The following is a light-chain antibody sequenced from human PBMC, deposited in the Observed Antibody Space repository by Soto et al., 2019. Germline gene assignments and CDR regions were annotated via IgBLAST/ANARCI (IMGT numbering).Light chain of an antibody. Sequence: EIVLTQSPGTLPLSPGERATLSFRASQSVSNNYLAWYQQKPGQAHRLLIYGASNRATGIPDRFSGSGSGTDFTLTISRLEPEDFAVYYCQQYGSSGTFGQGTKVDIK. CDR3: QQYGSSGT. J-gene: IGKJ1*01. CDR1: QSVSNNY. CDR2: GAS. V-gene: IGKV3-20*01.